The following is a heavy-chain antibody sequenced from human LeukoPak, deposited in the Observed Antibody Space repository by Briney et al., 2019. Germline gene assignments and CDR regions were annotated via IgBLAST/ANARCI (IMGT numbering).Heavy chain of an antibody. Sequence: PSETLSLTCTVSGGSISSYYWSWIRQPPGKGLEWIGYIYYSGSTNYNPSLKSRVTISVDTSKNQFSLKLSSVTAADTAVYYCARHQAGLDYWGQGTLITVSS. CDR2: IYYSGST. CDR1: GGSISSYY. D-gene: IGHD6-13*01. V-gene: IGHV4-59*01. CDR3: ARHQAGLDY. J-gene: IGHJ4*02.